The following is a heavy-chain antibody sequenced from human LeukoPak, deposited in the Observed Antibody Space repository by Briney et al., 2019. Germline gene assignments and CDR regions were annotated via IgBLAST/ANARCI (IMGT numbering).Heavy chain of an antibody. CDR1: GFTFSSYG. CDR2: IWYDGSNK. D-gene: IGHD5-24*01. Sequence: PGGSLRLSCAASGFTFSSYGMHWVRQAPGKGLEWVAVIWYDGSNKYYADSVKGRFTISRDNSKNTLYLRMNSLRAEDTAVYYCARIGPEMAGYFDYWGQGTLVTVSS. J-gene: IGHJ4*02. CDR3: ARIGPEMAGYFDY. V-gene: IGHV3-33*01.